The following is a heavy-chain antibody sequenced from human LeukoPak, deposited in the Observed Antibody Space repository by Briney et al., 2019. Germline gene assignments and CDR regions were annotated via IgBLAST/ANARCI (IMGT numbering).Heavy chain of an antibody. CDR2: ISAYNGNT. CDR1: GYTFTSYG. D-gene: IGHD2-15*01. V-gene: IGHV1-18*01. CDR3: AREPWLSGGEEEGFDP. J-gene: IGHJ5*02. Sequence: GASVKVSCKASGYTFTSYGISWVRQAPGQGLEWMGWISAYNGNTNYAQKLQGRVTMTTDTSTSTAYMELRSLRSDDTAVYYCAREPWLSGGEEEGFDPWGQGTLVTVSS.